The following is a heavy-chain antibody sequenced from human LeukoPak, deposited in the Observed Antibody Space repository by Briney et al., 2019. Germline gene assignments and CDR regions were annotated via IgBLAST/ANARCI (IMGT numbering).Heavy chain of an antibody. J-gene: IGHJ4*02. Sequence: GGSLRLSCAASGFTFSNHGMLWVRQAPGRGLEWVAFIRYDGSNQYYADSVKGRFTISRDSSKNTLYLQMNNLRGEDTAVYYCAKEVGVTTRGSFAYWGQGTLVTVSS. CDR3: AKEVGVTTRGSFAY. V-gene: IGHV3-30*02. CDR1: GFTFSNHG. D-gene: IGHD1-26*01. CDR2: IRYDGSNQ.